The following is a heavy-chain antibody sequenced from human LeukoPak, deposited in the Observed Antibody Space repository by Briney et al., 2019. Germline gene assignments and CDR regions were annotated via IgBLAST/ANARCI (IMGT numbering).Heavy chain of an antibody. V-gene: IGHV4-4*07. CDR3: ARDHRDTIFGVASYYYYYMDV. J-gene: IGHJ6*03. Sequence: SETQSLTCTVSGGSISSYYWSWIRQPAGKGLEWIGRIYTSGSTNYNPSLKSRVTMSVDTSKNQFSLKLSSVTAADTAVYYCARDHRDTIFGVASYYYYYMDVWGKGTTVTVSS. D-gene: IGHD3-3*01. CDR1: GGSISSYY. CDR2: IYTSGST.